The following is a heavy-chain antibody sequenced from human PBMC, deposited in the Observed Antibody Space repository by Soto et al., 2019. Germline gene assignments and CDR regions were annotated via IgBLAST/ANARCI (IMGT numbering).Heavy chain of an antibody. D-gene: IGHD3-22*01. Sequence: PGGSLRLSCAASGFTFSSYAMSWVRQTPGKALEYVSAISRDGRSTFYADSVKGRFTISRDNSKNTLYLRMNSLRSDDTAVYYCVKEANPFINTLVVLIFDYWGQGTQVTVSS. CDR1: GFTFSSYA. J-gene: IGHJ4*02. CDR2: ISRDGRST. V-gene: IGHV3-64D*08. CDR3: VKEANPFINTLVVLIFDY.